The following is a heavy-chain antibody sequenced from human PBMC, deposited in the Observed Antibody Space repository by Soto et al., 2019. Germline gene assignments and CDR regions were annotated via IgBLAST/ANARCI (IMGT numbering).Heavy chain of an antibody. V-gene: IGHV3-13*05. CDR1: GFSFRDYD. CDR2: LGAADDP. CDR3: ARAYLGRLPRRADYYYAMDV. J-gene: IGHJ6*02. D-gene: IGHD1-26*01. Sequence: EVQLVESGGGSVQPGESLRLSCAASGFSFRDYDMHWVRQRTGKGLEWVSGLGAADDPYYIASVKGRFSVSRDNAQNSFYLQKNKLRVDDTAVDFRARAYLGRLPRRADYYYAMDVWGRGTTVTVSS.